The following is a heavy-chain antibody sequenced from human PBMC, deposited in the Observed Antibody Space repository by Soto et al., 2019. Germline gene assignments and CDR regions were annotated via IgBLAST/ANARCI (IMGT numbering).Heavy chain of an antibody. J-gene: IGHJ6*02. CDR1: RYIFTTYY. CDR2: INPSGNST. D-gene: IGHD2-21*02. V-gene: IGHV1-46*04. Sequence: QVQLVQSGAEVKKPGASVKVSCKASRYIFTTYYMHWVRQAPGQGLEWMGIINPSGNSTTYAQNLHGRVSMTRYTSTSTVYMQLSSLRSEDTAVYYCARDNMVTQSSYYYYGLDVWGQGTTVTVSS. CDR3: ARDNMVTQSSYYYYGLDV.